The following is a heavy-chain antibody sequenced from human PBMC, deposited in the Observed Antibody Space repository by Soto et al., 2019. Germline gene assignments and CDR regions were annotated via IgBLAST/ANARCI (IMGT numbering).Heavy chain of an antibody. D-gene: IGHD5-12*01. Sequence: QITLKESGPPLVKPTQTLTLTCTFSGFSLSTSGVGVGWIRQPPGKALEWLALIYWDDDKRYSPSLKSRLTIPKDTSKNPEVLTMTNMDPVDTATYYCAHSGSIFFVATTLFDYWGQGTLVTVSS. CDR1: GFSLSTSGVG. V-gene: IGHV2-5*02. CDR2: IYWDDDK. J-gene: IGHJ4*02. CDR3: AHSGSIFFVATTLFDY.